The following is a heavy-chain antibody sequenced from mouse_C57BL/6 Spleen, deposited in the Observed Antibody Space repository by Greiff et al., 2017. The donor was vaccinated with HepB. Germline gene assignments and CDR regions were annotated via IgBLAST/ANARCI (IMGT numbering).Heavy chain of an antibody. CDR2: ISYDGSN. CDR3: ARDRDPDSSGYRFAY. D-gene: IGHD3-2*02. J-gene: IGHJ3*01. CDR1: GYSITSGYY. V-gene: IGHV3-6*01. Sequence: EVKLEESGPGLVKPSQSLSLTCSVTGYSITSGYYWNWIRQFPGNKLEWMGYISYDGSNNYNPSLKNRISITRDTSKNQFFLKLNSVTTEDTATYYCARDRDPDSSGYRFAYWGQGTLVTVSA.